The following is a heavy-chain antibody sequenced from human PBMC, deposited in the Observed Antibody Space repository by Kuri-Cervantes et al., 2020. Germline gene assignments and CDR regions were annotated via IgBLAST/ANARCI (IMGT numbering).Heavy chain of an antibody. D-gene: IGHD1-26*01. V-gene: IGHV3-48*03. CDR3: ARGAGSHYEMTLDY. CDR1: GFTFSSYE. Sequence: GGSLRLSCAASGFTFSSYEMNWVRQAPGKGLEWVSYISSSGSTIYYADSVKGRFTISRDNAKNSLNLQMNSLKDEDTAVYYCARGAGSHYEMTLDYWGQGTLVTVSS. CDR2: ISSSGSTI. J-gene: IGHJ4*02.